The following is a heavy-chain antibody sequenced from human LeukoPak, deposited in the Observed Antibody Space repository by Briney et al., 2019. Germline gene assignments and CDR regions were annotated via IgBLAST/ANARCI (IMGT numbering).Heavy chain of an antibody. CDR1: GDSISLGGHY. Sequence: SQTLSLTCDVSGDSISLGGHYWGWIRQLPGRGLEWIGYIYYSGKIFYNPSLQSRVSISEDKSKNQFSLRLSSMTAADTAMYYARAVVGHSSPFDTWGQGTLVTVSS. CDR2: IYYSGKI. V-gene: IGHV4-31*11. D-gene: IGHD1-26*01. J-gene: IGHJ4*02. CDR3: ARAVVGHSSPFDT.